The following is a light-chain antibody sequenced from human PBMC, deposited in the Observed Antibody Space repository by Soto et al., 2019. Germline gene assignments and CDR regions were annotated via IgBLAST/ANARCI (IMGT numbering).Light chain of an antibody. CDR1: SSDVGGYKY. CDR2: EVS. V-gene: IGLV2-14*01. Sequence: QSALTQPASVSVSPGQSITISCTGSSSDVGGYKYVSWYQQHPGKAPKLMIFEVSNRPSGVSNRFSGSKSGNTASLTISGLQAEDEGDYYCCSYTGGTTLVCGGGTKVTVL. CDR3: CSYTGGTTLV. J-gene: IGLJ2*01.